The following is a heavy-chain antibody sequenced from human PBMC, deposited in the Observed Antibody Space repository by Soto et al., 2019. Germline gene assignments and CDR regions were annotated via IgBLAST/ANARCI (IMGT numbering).Heavy chain of an antibody. Sequence: SETLSLTCAVYGGSFSGYYWSWIRQPPVKGLEWIVEINHSGSTNYNPSLKSRVTISVDTSKNQFSLKLSSVTAADTAVYYCARPRYCSGGSCSKGGWFDPWGRGTLVTVSS. J-gene: IGHJ5*02. CDR3: ARPRYCSGGSCSKGGWFDP. V-gene: IGHV4-34*01. D-gene: IGHD2-15*01. CDR2: INHSGST. CDR1: GGSFSGYY.